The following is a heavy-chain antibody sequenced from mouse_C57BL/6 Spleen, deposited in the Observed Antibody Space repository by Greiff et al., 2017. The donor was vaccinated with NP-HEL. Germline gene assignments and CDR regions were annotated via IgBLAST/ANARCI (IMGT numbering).Heavy chain of an antibody. CDR1: GYSITSGYD. V-gene: IGHV3-1*01. CDR2: ISYSGST. J-gene: IGHJ4*01. Sequence: VQLKQSGPGMVKPSQSLSLTCTVTGYSITSGYDWHWIRHFPGNKLEWMGYISYSGSTNYNQSLKSRISITHDKSKNHFFLKLNSVTTEDTATYDCAREGSYYAMDNWGQGTSVTVSS. CDR3: AREGSYYAMDN.